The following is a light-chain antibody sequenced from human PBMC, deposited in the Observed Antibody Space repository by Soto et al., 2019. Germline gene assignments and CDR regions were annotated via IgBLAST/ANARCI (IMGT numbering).Light chain of an antibody. V-gene: IGLV2-14*01. J-gene: IGLJ1*01. CDR3: RSYTTSSTRV. CDR2: EVS. Sequence: QSALTQPASVSGSPGQSIAISCTGSSSDVGFYNYVSWYQQHPGEVPKLIIFEVSNRPSGVSNRFSGSKSGNTASLTISGLQAEDEAAYYCRSYTTSSTRVFGTGTKLTVL. CDR1: SSDVGFYNY.